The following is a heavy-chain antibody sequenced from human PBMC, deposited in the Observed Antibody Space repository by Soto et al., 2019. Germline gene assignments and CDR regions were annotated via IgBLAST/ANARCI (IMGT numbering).Heavy chain of an antibody. J-gene: IGHJ5*02. CDR2: IYDDGSA. D-gene: IGHD2-15*01. V-gene: IGHV4-59*01. CDR1: GGSISSSY. CDR3: ARDKYCSGGSCRKNWSDP. Sequence: PSETLSLTCTVSGGSISSSYWSWIRQPPGKGLEWLAYIYDDGSANYNPSLKSRATISLDMSKNQFSLKLTSVTAADTAVYYCARDKYCSGGSCRKNWSDPWGQGTMVTVYS.